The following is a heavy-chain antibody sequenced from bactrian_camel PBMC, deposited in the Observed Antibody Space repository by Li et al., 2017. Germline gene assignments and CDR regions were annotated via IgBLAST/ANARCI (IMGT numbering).Heavy chain of an antibody. D-gene: IGHD2*01. CDR1: GYSYC. J-gene: IGHJ4*01. CDR2: IFSGGPYT. Sequence: QVQLVESGGGSVQAGGSLRLSCASSGYSYCMAWFRQTPGQEREGVAAIFSGGPYTYYADWVKGRFTMSQDADKYTLYLQMNNLKPEDTAMCYCAARKVARGSHFSLGRAPALRRDEYNFWGQGTQVTVS. V-gene: IGHV3S1*01. CDR3: AARKVARGSHFSLGRAPALRRDEYNF.